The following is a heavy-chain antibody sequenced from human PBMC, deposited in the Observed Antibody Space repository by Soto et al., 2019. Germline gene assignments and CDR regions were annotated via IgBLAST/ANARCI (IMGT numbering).Heavy chain of an antibody. D-gene: IGHD2-15*01. V-gene: IGHV1-8*01. Sequence: ASVKVSCKASGYTFTSYDINWVRQATGQGLEWMGWMNPNSGNTGYAQKFQGRVTMTRNTSISTAYMELSSLRSEDTAVYYCALMGSYCSGGSCYRPPLAFDIWGQGTMVTVS. J-gene: IGHJ3*02. CDR3: ALMGSYCSGGSCYRPPLAFDI. CDR1: GYTFTSYD. CDR2: MNPNSGNT.